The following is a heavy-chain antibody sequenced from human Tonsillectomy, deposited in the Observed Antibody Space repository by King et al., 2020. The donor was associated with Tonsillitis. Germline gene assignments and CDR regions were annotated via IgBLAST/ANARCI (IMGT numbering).Heavy chain of an antibody. CDR2: IYFSGCT. CDR3: ARLGPDNVRFDP. D-gene: IGHD2-15*01. V-gene: IGHV4-39*01. CDR1: GGSISSSSYY. Sequence: QLQESGPGLVKPSETLSLTCTVSGGSISSSSYYWGWIRQPPGKGLEWIGSIYFSGCTYYNPSPNSRGTISVDTSKNQFSLKLSSVTAADTAVYYCARLGPDNVRFDPWGQGTLVTVSS. J-gene: IGHJ5*02.